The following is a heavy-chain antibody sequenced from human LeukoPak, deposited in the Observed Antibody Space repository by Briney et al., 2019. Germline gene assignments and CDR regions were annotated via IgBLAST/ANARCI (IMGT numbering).Heavy chain of an antibody. Sequence: EASVKVSCKASGYTFTSYDINWVRQATGQGLECMGWMNPNSGYTGYAQKFQGRVTMTRNTSINTAYMELSNLRSEDTAVYYRATISSGWHSDEYWGQGTLVTVSS. CDR2: MNPNSGYT. CDR1: GYTFTSYD. V-gene: IGHV1-8*01. D-gene: IGHD6-19*01. J-gene: IGHJ4*02. CDR3: ATISSGWHSDEY.